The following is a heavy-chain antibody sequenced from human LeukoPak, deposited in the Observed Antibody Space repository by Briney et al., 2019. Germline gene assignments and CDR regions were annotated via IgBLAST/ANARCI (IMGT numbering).Heavy chain of an antibody. D-gene: IGHD3-9*01. CDR1: GGSISSGGYY. CDR2: IYYSGST. V-gene: IGHV4-31*03. Sequence: TSETLSLTCTVSGGSISSGGYYWSWIRQHPGKGLEWIGYIYYSGSTYYNPSLKSRVTISVDTSKNQFSLKLSSVTAADTAVYYCARVDANYYYYGMDVWGQGTTVTVSS. J-gene: IGHJ6*02. CDR3: ARVDANYYYYGMDV.